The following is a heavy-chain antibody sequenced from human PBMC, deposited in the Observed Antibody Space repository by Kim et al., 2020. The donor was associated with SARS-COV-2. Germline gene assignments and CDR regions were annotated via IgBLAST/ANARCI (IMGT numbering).Heavy chain of an antibody. Sequence: GGSLRLSCAASGFRFSNYEMNWVRQTPGKGLEWISYISSISRSIYYADSVRGRFTISRDNAKNSLYLQMNSLRAEDTAVYYCATPASTDVWYFDYWGRGTLVTVSS. CDR2: ISSISRSI. J-gene: IGHJ4*02. CDR1: GFRFSNYE. D-gene: IGHD6-13*01. CDR3: ATPASTDVWYFDY. V-gene: IGHV3-48*03.